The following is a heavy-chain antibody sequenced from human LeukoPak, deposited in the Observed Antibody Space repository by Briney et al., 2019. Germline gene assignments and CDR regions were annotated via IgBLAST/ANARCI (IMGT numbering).Heavy chain of an antibody. V-gene: IGHV3-74*01. CDR2: ISGDGSST. D-gene: IGHD1-7*01. CDR3: ARGGWGTAIDY. J-gene: IGHJ4*02. Sequence: PGGSLRLSCAASGFTFSSYWMHWVRQAPGKGLVWVSNISGDGSSTTYADSVKGRFTISRDNAKNTLDLQMNSLRAEDTAVYYCARGGWGTAIDYWAQGTLVTVSS. CDR1: GFTFSSYW.